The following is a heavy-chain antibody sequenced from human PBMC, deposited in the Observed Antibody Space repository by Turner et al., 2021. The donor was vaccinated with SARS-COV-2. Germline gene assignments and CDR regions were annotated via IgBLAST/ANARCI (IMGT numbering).Heavy chain of an antibody. CDR3: AKADRVMIVVVITLFDY. J-gene: IGHJ4*02. CDR1: GFTFSSYA. D-gene: IGHD3-22*01. CDR2: ISGSGGST. Sequence: ELQLLESGGGFVQPGGSLILSCAASGFTFSSYAMSWVRKAPGKGLEWVSAISGSGGSTYYADSVKGRFTISRDNSKNTLYLQMNSLRAEDTAVYYCAKADRVMIVVVITLFDYWGQGTLVTVSS. V-gene: IGHV3-23*01.